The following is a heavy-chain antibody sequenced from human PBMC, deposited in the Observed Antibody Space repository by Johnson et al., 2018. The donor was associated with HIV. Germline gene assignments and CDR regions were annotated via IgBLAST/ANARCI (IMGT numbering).Heavy chain of an antibody. CDR2: ISSSGDTT. J-gene: IGHJ3*02. CDR3: ARRWELHSNAFDI. CDR1: GFTFSDYY. D-gene: IGHD1-26*01. V-gene: IGHV3-11*01. Sequence: QVQLVESGGGLVKPGGSLRLSCAASGFTFSDYYMSWIRQAPGKGLEWISYISSSGDTTHYADSVKGRFTISRDNAKNSLYLQMNNLRAEDTALYYCARRWELHSNAFDIWGQGTMVTVSS.